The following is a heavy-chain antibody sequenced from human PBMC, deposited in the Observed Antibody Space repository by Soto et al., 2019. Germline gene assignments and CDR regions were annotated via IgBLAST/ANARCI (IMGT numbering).Heavy chain of an antibody. CDR2: INSDGSST. CDR3: ASSAFDP. D-gene: IGHD3-10*01. J-gene: IGHJ5*02. CDR1: GFTFSSNV. V-gene: IGHV3-74*01. Sequence: GGSLRLSCAASGFTFSSNVMSWVRQAPGKGLEWVSRINSDGSSTYYADSVKGRFTISRDNARNTLYLQMNSLRAEDTAVYYCASSAFDPWGQGTLVTVS.